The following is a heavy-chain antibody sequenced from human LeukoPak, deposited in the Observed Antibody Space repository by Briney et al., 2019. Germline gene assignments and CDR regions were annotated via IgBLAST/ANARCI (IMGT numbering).Heavy chain of an antibody. CDR2: ISYDGSNK. V-gene: IGHV3-30-3*01. CDR1: GFTFSSYA. Sequence: SGGSLRLSCAASGFTFSSYAMHWVRQAPGKGLEWVAVISYDGSNKYYADSVKGRFTISRDNSKNTLYLQMNSLRAEDTAVYYCASTDKIAAAGYYYYYMDVWGKGTTVTVSS. J-gene: IGHJ6*03. CDR3: ASTDKIAAAGYYYYYMDV. D-gene: IGHD6-13*01.